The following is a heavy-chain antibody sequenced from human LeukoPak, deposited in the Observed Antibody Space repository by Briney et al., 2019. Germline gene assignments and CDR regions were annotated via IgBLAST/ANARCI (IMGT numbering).Heavy chain of an antibody. Sequence: SETLSLTCAVYGGSFSGYYWSWIRQPPGKGLEWIGEINHSGSTNYNPSLKSRVTMSVDTSENQFSLKLSSVTAADTAVYYCARGKTLTAPPNWFDPWGQGTLVTVSS. D-gene: IGHD2-21*02. CDR3: ARGKTLTAPPNWFDP. CDR2: INHSGST. J-gene: IGHJ5*02. CDR1: GGSFSGYY. V-gene: IGHV4-34*01.